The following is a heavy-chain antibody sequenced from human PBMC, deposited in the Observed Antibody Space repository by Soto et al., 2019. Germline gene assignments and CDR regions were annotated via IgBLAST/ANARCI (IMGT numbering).Heavy chain of an antibody. CDR3: AKEPTVG. J-gene: IGHJ4*02. D-gene: IGHD1-26*01. CDR1: GFDFSTYG. Sequence: QVQLVESGGGVVQPGRSLRLSCAASGFDFSTYGMHWVRQAPGKGLEWVALISYDGSNKFYADSVKGRFTISRDNSKNTLYLQMNSLRTDDTAVYYCAKEPTVGWGQGTLVTVSS. CDR2: ISYDGSNK. V-gene: IGHV3-30*18.